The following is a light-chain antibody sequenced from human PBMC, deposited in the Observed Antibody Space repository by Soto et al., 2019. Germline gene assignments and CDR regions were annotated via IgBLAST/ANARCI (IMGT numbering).Light chain of an antibody. J-gene: IGLJ1*01. V-gene: IGLV2-23*01. CDR3: CSYAGSSTLGV. CDR1: SSDVGSYNL. CDR2: ESS. Sequence: LTQPASVSGSPGQSITISCTGTSSDVGSYNLVSWYQQHPGKAPKLIICESSKRPSGVSNRFSGSKSGNTASLTISGLQAEDEADYYCCSYAGSSTLGVLGTGTKVTVL.